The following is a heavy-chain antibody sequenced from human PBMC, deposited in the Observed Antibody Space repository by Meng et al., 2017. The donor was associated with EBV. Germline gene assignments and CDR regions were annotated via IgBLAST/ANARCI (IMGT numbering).Heavy chain of an antibody. CDR1: GYTFTGNY. V-gene: IGHV1-2*06. Sequence: QVQRGRSVAEVKKPGASVKVYCKASGYTFTGNYWHWVRQAPGQGLEWMGRINPNSGGTNYAQKFQGRVTMTRDTSISTAYMELSRLRSDDTAVYYCAKGADLAAAGTFWFDPWGQGTLVTVSS. CDR3: AKGADLAAAGTFWFDP. CDR2: INPNSGGT. J-gene: IGHJ5*02. D-gene: IGHD6-13*01.